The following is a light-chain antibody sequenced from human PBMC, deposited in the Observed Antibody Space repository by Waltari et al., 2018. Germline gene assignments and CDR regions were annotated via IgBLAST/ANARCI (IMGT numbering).Light chain of an antibody. CDR3: QQYNDWPLT. J-gene: IGKJ4*01. Sequence: EIVMTQSPATLSVSPGESATLSCRASHSISRDLAWYQHKPGQAPRLLISGASTRATGISGRFSGSGSGTEFTLTIPSLQSEDFAVYYCQQYNDWPLTFGGGTKVEIK. V-gene: IGKV3-15*01. CDR2: GAS. CDR1: HSISRD.